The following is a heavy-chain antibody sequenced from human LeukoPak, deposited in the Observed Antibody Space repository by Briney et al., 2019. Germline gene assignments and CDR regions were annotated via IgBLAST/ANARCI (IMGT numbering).Heavy chain of an antibody. CDR3: ARWGKYYYDSSGYYC. Sequence: ASVTVSCTASGYTFTGYYMHWVRQAPGQGLEWMGWIHPNSGGTKYAQRFQGRVTVTRDTSISTVYMELSRLRSDDTAVYYCARWGKYYYDSSGYYCWGQGTLVSVSS. CDR2: IHPNSGGT. D-gene: IGHD3-22*01. CDR1: GYTFTGYY. J-gene: IGHJ4*02. V-gene: IGHV1-2*02.